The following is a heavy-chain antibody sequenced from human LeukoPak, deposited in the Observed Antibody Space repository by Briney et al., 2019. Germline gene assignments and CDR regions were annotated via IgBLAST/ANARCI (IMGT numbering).Heavy chain of an antibody. D-gene: IGHD6-19*01. CDR3: ASGSRSDYHYGIDI. CDR2: IYHSGST. V-gene: IGHV4-4*02. Sequence: SGTLPLTCVDGGGSSISSYWRGWVRQLPGKGLEWIGKIYHSGSTNYNPSLKNRVTITVDKSTNNSSLQLSTMTAADTAAYYCASGSRSDYHYGIDIWGKGTTVTVSS. CDR1: GGSSISSYW. J-gene: IGHJ6*04.